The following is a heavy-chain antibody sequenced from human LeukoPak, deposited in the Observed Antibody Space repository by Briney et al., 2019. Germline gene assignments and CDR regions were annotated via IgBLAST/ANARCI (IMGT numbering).Heavy chain of an antibody. Sequence: GGSLRLSCAASGMTFSSHWMSWVRQAPGKGLEWVANIKQDGSEKYYVDSVKGRFTISRDNAKNSLYLQMNSLRAEDTAVYYCAKTLRDFWSGYYCDYWGQGTLVTVSS. CDR1: GMTFSSHW. J-gene: IGHJ4*02. V-gene: IGHV3-7*01. CDR3: AKTLRDFWSGYYCDY. CDR2: IKQDGSEK. D-gene: IGHD3-3*01.